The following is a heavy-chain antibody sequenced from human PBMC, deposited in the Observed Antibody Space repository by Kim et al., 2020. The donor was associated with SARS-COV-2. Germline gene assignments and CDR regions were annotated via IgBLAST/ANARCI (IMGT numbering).Heavy chain of an antibody. CDR1: GYTFTSYY. D-gene: IGHD1-26*01. CDR3: AREGIVGATLDYGMDV. Sequence: ASVKVSCKASGYTFTSYYMHWVRQAPGQGLEWMGIINPSGGSTSYAQKFQGRVTMTRDTSTSTVYMELSSLRSEDTAVYYCAREGIVGATLDYGMDVWGQGTTVTVSS. V-gene: IGHV1-46*01. J-gene: IGHJ6*02. CDR2: INPSGGST.